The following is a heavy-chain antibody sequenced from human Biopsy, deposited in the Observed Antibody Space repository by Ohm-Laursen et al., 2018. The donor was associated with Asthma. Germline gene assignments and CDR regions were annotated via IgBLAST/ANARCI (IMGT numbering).Heavy chain of an antibody. CDR1: GFPISNYG. J-gene: IGHJ4*02. CDR3: AKEVFPGWELRRGPDS. Sequence: SLRLSCSASGFPISNYGMHWVRQAPGKGLDWVAVISFDGTNRNYTDSVKGRFTISRDNSRNTLHLEMNSLRAEDTAVYFCAKEVFPGWELRRGPDSWGQGTLVTVSS. V-gene: IGHV3-30*18. CDR2: ISFDGTNR. D-gene: IGHD1-26*01.